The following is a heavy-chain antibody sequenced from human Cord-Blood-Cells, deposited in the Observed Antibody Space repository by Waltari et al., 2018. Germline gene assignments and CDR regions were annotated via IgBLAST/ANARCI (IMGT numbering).Heavy chain of an antibody. D-gene: IGHD4-17*01. V-gene: IGHV3-23*01. CDR2: ISGSGGST. Sequence: EVQLLESGGGLVQPGGFLKLAGAASGFTFSSYAMCWVRQAPGKGLEWVSAISGSGGSTYYADSVKGRFTISRDNSKNTLYLQMNSLRAEDTAVYYCAKINGDLDYWGQGTLVTVSS. CDR1: GFTFSSYA. CDR3: AKINGDLDY. J-gene: IGHJ4*02.